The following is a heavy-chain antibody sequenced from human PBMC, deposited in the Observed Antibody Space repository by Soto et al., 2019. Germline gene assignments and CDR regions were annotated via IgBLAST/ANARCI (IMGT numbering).Heavy chain of an antibody. CDR3: ARVRRDYGDYGVDH. V-gene: IGHV3-53*01. D-gene: IGHD4-17*01. J-gene: IGHJ4*02. CDR1: GFTVSSNY. CDR2: IYSGGST. Sequence: EVQLVESGGGLIQPGGSLRLSCAASGFTVSSNYMSWVRQAPGKGLEWVSVIYSGGSTYYADSVKGRFTISRDNSKNTLYLQMNSLRAEDTAVYYCARVRRDYGDYGVDHWGQGTLVTVSS.